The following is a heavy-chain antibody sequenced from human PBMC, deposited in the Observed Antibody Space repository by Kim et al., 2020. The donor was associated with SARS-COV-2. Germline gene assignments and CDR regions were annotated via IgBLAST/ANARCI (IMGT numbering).Heavy chain of an antibody. CDR1: VGSISSSSYY. V-gene: IGHV4-39*01. CDR2: IYYGGST. Sequence: SETLSLTCTVSVGSISSSSYYWGWIRQPPGKGLEWIGSIYYGGSTYYNPSLKSRVTISVDTSKNQFSLKLNSVTAADTAVYYCARQGYSSSWYSAHRFDYWGQGTLVTVSS. J-gene: IGHJ4*02. CDR3: ARQGYSSSWYSAHRFDY. D-gene: IGHD6-13*01.